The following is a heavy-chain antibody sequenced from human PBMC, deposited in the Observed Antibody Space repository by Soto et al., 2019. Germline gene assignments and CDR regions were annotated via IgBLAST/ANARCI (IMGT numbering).Heavy chain of an antibody. D-gene: IGHD1-26*01. V-gene: IGHV4-39*07. Sequence: SETLSLTCTVSGGSIISSAYSWGWIRQPPGKGLEWIGSISYSGSTYYNPSLKSRVTISVDTSKNEVSLKLSSMTAADTAVYHCARDMHAGFTHYFDPWGQGTLVTVSS. J-gene: IGHJ5*02. CDR2: ISYSGST. CDR3: ARDMHAGFTHYFDP. CDR1: GGSIISSAYS.